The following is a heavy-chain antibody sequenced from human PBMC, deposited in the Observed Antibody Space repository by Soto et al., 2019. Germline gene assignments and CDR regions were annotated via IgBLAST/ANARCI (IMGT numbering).Heavy chain of an antibody. CDR2: VFHSGST. J-gene: IGHJ5*02. CDR1: GVSITNTNW. D-gene: IGHD2-2*01. V-gene: IGHV4-4*02. Sequence: SETLSLTCAVSGVSITNTNWWSWVRQPPGKGLEWIGEVFHSGSTNYNPSLKSLVTISVDKSKNQFSLNLTSVTAPDTAVYYCHRVAKAKASRSRRYRWLDTWGQGTLVTVSS. CDR3: HRVAKAKASRSRRYRWLDT.